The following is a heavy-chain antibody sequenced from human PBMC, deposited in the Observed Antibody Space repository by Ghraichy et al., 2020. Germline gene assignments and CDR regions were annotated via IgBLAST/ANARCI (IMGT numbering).Heavy chain of an antibody. J-gene: IGHJ4*02. CDR2: IKPDGSET. V-gene: IGHV3-7*01. Sequence: GGSLRLSCAASGFTFTNSWMTWVRQAPGKGLEWVANIKPDGSETYYVGSVKGRFTISRDTAKNSLYLQMNSLRVEDTAVYYCARDACTSCPLDHWGQGTLVTVSS. D-gene: IGHD2-2*01. CDR1: GFTFTNSW. CDR3: ARDACTSCPLDH.